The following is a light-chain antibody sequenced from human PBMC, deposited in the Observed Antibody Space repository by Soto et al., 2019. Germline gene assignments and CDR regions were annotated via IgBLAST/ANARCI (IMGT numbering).Light chain of an antibody. CDR1: QSVSTN. V-gene: IGKV3-15*01. CDR2: GAS. J-gene: IGKJ1*01. CDR3: QQYNNWWT. Sequence: EIVLTQSPGTLSLSPGERATLSCRASQSVSTNLAWYRQKPGQAPRLLIYGASARATGIPVRFSGSGSGTEFSLTISSLQSGDSAVYYCQQYNNWWTFGQGTKVDIK.